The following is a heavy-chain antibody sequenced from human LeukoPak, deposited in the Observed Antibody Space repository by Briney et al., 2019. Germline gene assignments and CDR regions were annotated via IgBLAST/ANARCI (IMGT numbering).Heavy chain of an antibody. CDR2: VNPDGSST. CDR3: ARGTPGRNLDY. Sequence: GGSLRLSCAASGFTFSSYWMHWVRQAPGKGLVWVSRVNPDGSSTTYADSVRGRFTISRDNAKNTLYLQMDSLRAEDTAVYYCARGTPGRNLDYWGQGTLVTVS. J-gene: IGHJ4*02. CDR1: GFTFSSYW. V-gene: IGHV3-74*01.